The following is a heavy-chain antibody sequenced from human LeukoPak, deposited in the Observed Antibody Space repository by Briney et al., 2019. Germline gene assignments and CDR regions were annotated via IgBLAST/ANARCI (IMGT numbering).Heavy chain of an antibody. V-gene: IGHV3-30*02. J-gene: IGHJ4*02. CDR3: AKDSWYYDSSGYYDY. CDR1: GFTFSSYG. D-gene: IGHD3-22*01. Sequence: GSLRLSCAASGFTFSSYGMHWVRQAPGKGLEWVAFIRYDGSNKYYADSVKGRFTISRDNSKNTLYLQMNSLRAEDTAVYYCAKDSWYYDSSGYYDYWGQGTLVTVSS. CDR2: IRYDGSNK.